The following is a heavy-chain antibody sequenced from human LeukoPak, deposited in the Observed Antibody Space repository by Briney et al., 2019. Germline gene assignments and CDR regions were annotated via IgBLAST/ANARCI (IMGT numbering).Heavy chain of an antibody. Sequence: PETLSLTCAVSGYSISSGYYWGWIRQPPGKGPEWIGSVCHTGSSYYIPSPKSRVTISVDTSKNQSSLEVSSVTAADTAIYYCARGISTTGHDYWGPGTLVTVSS. J-gene: IGHJ4*02. CDR1: GYSISSGYY. CDR3: ARGISTTGHDY. V-gene: IGHV4-38-2*01. CDR2: VCHTGSS. D-gene: IGHD4-11*01.